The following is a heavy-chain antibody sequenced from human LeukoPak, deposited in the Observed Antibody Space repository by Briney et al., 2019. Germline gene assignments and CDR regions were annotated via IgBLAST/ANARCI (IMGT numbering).Heavy chain of an antibody. CDR2: ISGSGGNT. CDR1: GFIFSSYA. Sequence: GGSLRLSCAASGFIFSSYAMSWVRQAPRKGLEWVSGISGSGGNTFYADSVKGRFTISRDNSKSTLSLQMNSLRAEDTAVYYCAKEMGVVLMVYALDYWGQGNLVTVSS. D-gene: IGHD2-8*01. J-gene: IGHJ4*02. V-gene: IGHV3-23*01. CDR3: AKEMGVVLMVYALDY.